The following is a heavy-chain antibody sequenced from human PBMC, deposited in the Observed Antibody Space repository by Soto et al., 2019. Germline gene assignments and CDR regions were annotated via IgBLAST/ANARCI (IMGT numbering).Heavy chain of an antibody. CDR3: ARDGFYAGSARYSYGYSPPRFSAMDV. J-gene: IGHJ6*02. CDR1: GYTFINYG. D-gene: IGHD5-18*01. CDR2: ISPYNDDT. V-gene: IGHV1-18*04. Sequence: QVQLVQSGTEVKKPGASVKVSCKTSGYTFINYGISWVRQAPGQGLEWMGWISPYNDDTKYAQNFQGRVTMTTHTSTRTAYMNLRSLRSDDTAIYYCARDGFYAGSARYSYGYSPPRFSAMDVWGQGTTVTIS.